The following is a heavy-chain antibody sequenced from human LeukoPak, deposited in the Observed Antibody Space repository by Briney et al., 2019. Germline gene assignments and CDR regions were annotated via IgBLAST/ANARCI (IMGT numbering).Heavy chain of an antibody. CDR3: AKGEGGDSGWYGDY. D-gene: IGHD6-19*01. V-gene: IGHV3-30*18. CDR1: GFTFSNYA. Sequence: GGSLRLSCAASGFTFSNYAMHWVRQAPGKGLEWVAVISYDGTDKYYADSVKGRFTISRDNSKNTLFLQMNSLRAEDTAMYYCAKGEGGDSGWYGDYWGQGTLVTASS. J-gene: IGHJ4*02. CDR2: ISYDGTDK.